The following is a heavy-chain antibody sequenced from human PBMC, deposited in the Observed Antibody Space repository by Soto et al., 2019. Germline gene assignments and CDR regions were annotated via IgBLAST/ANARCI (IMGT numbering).Heavy chain of an antibody. D-gene: IGHD3-10*01. CDR3: GRGIMVHYGIDV. Sequence: EVQLVESGGGLVQPGGSLRLSCAASGFTVSSYWLHWVRQAPGKGLVWVSRIKYDGSDRGYANSVKGRFTISRDNAKNTLYTQMHSPRAEDTAVYFSGRGIMVHYGIDVWGQGAMVSVS. CDR2: IKYDGSDR. CDR1: GFTVSSYW. V-gene: IGHV3-74*01. J-gene: IGHJ6*02.